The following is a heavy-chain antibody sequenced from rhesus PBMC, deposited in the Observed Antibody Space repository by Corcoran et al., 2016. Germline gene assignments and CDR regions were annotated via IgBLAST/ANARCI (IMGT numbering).Heavy chain of an antibody. V-gene: IGHV1S9*01. CDR3: TRRGMNY. CDR1: GYTFTRDY. J-gene: IGHJ4*01. Sequence: QVQLVQSGAEVKKPGASVQPSCKASGYTFTRDYTNWVRQAPGQVIEWMGWISPSNGNTGYAQQFQGRVTMTRDTSASTAYMELNSLRSGDTAVYDCTRRGMNYWGQGVLVTVSS. D-gene: IGHD3-9*01. CDR2: ISPSNGNT.